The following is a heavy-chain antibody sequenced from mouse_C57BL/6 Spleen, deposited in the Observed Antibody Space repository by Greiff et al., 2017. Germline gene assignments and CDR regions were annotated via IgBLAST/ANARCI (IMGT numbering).Heavy chain of an antibody. V-gene: IGHV1-66*01. D-gene: IGHD2-1*01. CDR2: IYPGSGNT. CDR1: GYSFTSYY. J-gene: IGHJ2*01. CDR3: ARKIYGNFFDY. Sequence: VQLQQSGPELVKPGASVKISCKASGYSFTSYYIHWVKQRPGQGLEWIGWIYPGSGNTKYNEKFKGKATLTADTSSSTAYMQLSSLTSEDSAVYYCARKIYGNFFDYWGQGTTLTVSS.